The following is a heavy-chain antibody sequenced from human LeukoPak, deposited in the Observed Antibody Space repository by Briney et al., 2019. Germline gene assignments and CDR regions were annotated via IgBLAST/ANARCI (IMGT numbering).Heavy chain of an antibody. J-gene: IGHJ4*02. V-gene: IGHV3-23*01. CDR3: AKDSSIHLNYDFWSGYSRFDY. Sequence: GGSLRLSCAASGFTFSSYAMSWVRQAPGKGREWVSAISGRGGSTYYAHAVKGRFTIPRDNSKHTLYLQMNSLRAEDTAVYYCAKDSSIHLNYDFWSGYSRFDYWGQGTLVTVSS. CDR1: GFTFSSYA. D-gene: IGHD3-3*01. CDR2: ISGRGGST.